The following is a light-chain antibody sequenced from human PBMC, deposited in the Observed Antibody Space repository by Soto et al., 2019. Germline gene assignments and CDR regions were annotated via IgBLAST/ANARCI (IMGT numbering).Light chain of an antibody. CDR1: QSVSSN. J-gene: IGKJ1*01. CDR3: QQYNNWPPWT. CDR2: GAS. Sequence: EIVMTQSPATLSVSPGERATLSCRASQSVSSNLAWYQQKPGQAPRLLIYGASTRATGIPARFSGSGSGTEFTLTISRLQSEDFAVYYCQQYNNWPPWTFGQGNKVEIK. V-gene: IGKV3-15*01.